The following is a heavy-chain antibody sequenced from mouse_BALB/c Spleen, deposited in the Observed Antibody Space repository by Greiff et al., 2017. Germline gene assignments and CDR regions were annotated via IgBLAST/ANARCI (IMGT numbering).Heavy chain of an antibody. CDR1: GFTFSSFG. V-gene: IGHV5-17*02. D-gene: IGHD2-4*01. J-gene: IGHJ3*01. Sequence: EVKLMESGGGLVQPGGSRKLSCAASGFTFSSFGMHWVRQAPEKGLEWVAYISSGSSTIYYADTVKGRFTISRDNPKNTLFQQMTSLRSEDTAMYYCARSTMITEFAYWGQGTLVTVSA. CDR2: ISSGSSTI. CDR3: ARSTMITEFAY.